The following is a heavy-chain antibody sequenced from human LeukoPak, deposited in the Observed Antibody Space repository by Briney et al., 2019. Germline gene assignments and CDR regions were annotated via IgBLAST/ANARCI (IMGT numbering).Heavy chain of an antibody. CDR3: ARVSLESSGYGPYFDY. D-gene: IGHD3-22*01. J-gene: IGHJ4*02. Sequence: GGSLRLSCAASGFTFSSYAMHWVRQAPGKGLEWVAVISYDGSNKYYADSVKGRFTISRDNSKNTLYLQMNSLRAEDTAVYYCARVSLESSGYGPYFDYWGQGTLVTVSS. V-gene: IGHV3-30*04. CDR2: ISYDGSNK. CDR1: GFTFSSYA.